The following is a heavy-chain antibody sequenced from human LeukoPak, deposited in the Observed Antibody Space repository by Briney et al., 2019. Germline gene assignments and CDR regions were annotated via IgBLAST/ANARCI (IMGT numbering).Heavy chain of an antibody. Sequence: GGSLRLSCAASGFTFSSYEMNWVRKAPGKGLEWVSYISRSGSTIYYADSVKGRFTISRDNAKNSLYLQMTSLRAEDTAVYYCASSTSLLWFGESGYFDYWGQGTLVTVSS. J-gene: IGHJ4*02. CDR2: ISRSGSTI. V-gene: IGHV3-48*03. CDR3: ASSTSLLWFGESGYFDY. CDR1: GFTFSSYE. D-gene: IGHD3-10*01.